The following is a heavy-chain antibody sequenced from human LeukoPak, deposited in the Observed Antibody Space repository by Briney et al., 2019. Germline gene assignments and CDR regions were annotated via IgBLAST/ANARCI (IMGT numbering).Heavy chain of an antibody. CDR3: ARGARGTYYYYYGMDV. CDR1: GYTFTSYY. D-gene: IGHD1-26*01. J-gene: IGHJ6*02. V-gene: IGHV1-46*01. CDR2: INPSGGST. Sequence: ASVKVSGKASGYTFTSYYMHWVRQAPGQGLEWMGIINPSGGSTSYAQKFQGRVTMTRDTSTSTVYMELSSLRSEDTAVYYCARGARGTYYYYYGMDVWGQGTTVTVSS.